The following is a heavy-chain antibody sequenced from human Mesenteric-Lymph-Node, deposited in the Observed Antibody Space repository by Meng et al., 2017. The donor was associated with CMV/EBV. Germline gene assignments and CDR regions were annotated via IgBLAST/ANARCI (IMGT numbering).Heavy chain of an antibody. V-gene: IGHV4-4*02. CDR1: GGSISKSNW. CDR3: ARGDLSGSGIDY. Sequence: CAVSGGSISKSNWWSWVRQPPGKGLEWIGAIYHTGSTNYNPSLKSRVTISLDKSKNQFSLKLRSVSAADTAVYYCARGDLSGSGIDYWGQGTLVTVSS. CDR2: IYHTGST. D-gene: IGHD3-10*01. J-gene: IGHJ4*02.